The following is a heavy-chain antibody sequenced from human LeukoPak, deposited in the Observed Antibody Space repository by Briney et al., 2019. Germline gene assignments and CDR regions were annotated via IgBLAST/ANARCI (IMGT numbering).Heavy chain of an antibody. D-gene: IGHD6-13*01. J-gene: IGHJ4*02. Sequence: GGSLRLSCAASGFTFSSYAMSWVRQAPGKGLEWVSAISDSGGRTYYADSVKGRFTISRDNAKNSLYLQMNSLRAEDTAVYYCARGSSSWYFDYWGQGTLVTVSS. CDR2: ISDSGGRT. CDR3: ARGSSSWYFDY. V-gene: IGHV3-23*01. CDR1: GFTFSSYA.